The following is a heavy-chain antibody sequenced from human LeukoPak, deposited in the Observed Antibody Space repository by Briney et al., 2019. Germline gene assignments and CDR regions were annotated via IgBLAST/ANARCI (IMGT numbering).Heavy chain of an antibody. V-gene: IGHV4-59*12. Sequence: SETLSLTCTVSGGSISSYYWSWIRQPPGKGLEWIGEIYHSGSTNYNPSLKSQVTISVDKSKNQFSLKLSSVTAADTAVYYCARMVATTWAERDYFDYWGQGTLVTVSS. CDR3: ARMVATTWAERDYFDY. J-gene: IGHJ4*02. CDR2: IYHSGST. D-gene: IGHD5-12*01. CDR1: GGSISSYY.